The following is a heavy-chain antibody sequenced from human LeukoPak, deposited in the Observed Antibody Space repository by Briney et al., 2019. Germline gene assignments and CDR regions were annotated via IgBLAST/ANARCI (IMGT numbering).Heavy chain of an antibody. D-gene: IGHD2-2*01. CDR3: ARGPATWDIVVVPAARLDY. Sequence: GASVKVSCKASGYTFTSYDINWVRQATGQGLEWMGWMNPNSGGTNYAQKFQGRVTMTRDTSISTAYMELSRLRSDDTAVYYCARGPATWDIVVVPAARLDYWGQGTLVTVSS. J-gene: IGHJ4*02. CDR2: MNPNSGGT. CDR1: GYTFTSYD. V-gene: IGHV1-2*02.